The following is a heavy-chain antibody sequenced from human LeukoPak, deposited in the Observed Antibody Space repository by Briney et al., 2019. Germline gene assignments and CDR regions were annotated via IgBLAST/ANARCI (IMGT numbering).Heavy chain of an antibody. CDR1: GFTFSDYY. CDR2: ISSSSSYT. J-gene: IGHJ5*02. Sequence: GGSLRLSCAASGFTFSDYYMSWIRQAPGKGLEWVAYISSSSSYTNYADSVKGRFTISRDNAKNSLYLQMNSLRAEDTAVYYCARGGGRYCSSTSCQNWFDPWGQGTLVTVSS. V-gene: IGHV3-11*06. CDR3: ARGGGRYCSSTSCQNWFDP. D-gene: IGHD2-2*01.